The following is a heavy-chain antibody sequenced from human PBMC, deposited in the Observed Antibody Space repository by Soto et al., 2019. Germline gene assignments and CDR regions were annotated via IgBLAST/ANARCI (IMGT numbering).Heavy chain of an antibody. CDR3: ARDPTGRGWFDP. CDR2: IWYDGSNK. J-gene: IGHJ5*02. D-gene: IGHD3-10*01. CDR1: GFTFSSYG. V-gene: IGHV3-33*01. Sequence: QVQLVESGGGVVQPGRSLRLSCAASGFTFSSYGMHWVRQAPGKGLEWVAVIWYDGSNKYYADSVKGRFTISRDNSKNTLYLQMNRLRAEDTVVYYCARDPTGRGWFDPWGQGTLVTVSS.